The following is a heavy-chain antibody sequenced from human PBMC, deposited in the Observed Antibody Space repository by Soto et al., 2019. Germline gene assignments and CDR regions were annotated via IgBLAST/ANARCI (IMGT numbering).Heavy chain of an antibody. D-gene: IGHD3-10*01. J-gene: IGHJ5*02. V-gene: IGHV1-18*01. CDR1: GYTFTSYG. CDR2: ISAYNGNT. Sequence: QVQLVQCGAEVKKPGASVKVSCKASGYTFTSYGISWVRQAPGQGLEWMGWISAYNGNTNYAQKLQGRVTMTTDTSTGTADMELRSLITDDTGVYYCARAGFGVGYSSGSHHNWFEPWGQGALVTVSS. CDR3: ARAGFGVGYSSGSHHNWFEP.